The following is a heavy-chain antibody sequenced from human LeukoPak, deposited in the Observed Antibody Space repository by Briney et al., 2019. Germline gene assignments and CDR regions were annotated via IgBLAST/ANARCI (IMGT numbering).Heavy chain of an antibody. V-gene: IGHV3-23*01. CDR2: ISGSGGSR. Sequence: GGSLRLSRAASGFTFSTYSMSWVRQAPGKGLEWVSGISGSGGSRFYTDSVKGRFTISRDNSKNTLYLQMNSLRAEDTAVYYCAKLREWELPDLFDYWGQGTLVTVSS. D-gene: IGHD1-26*01. CDR3: AKLREWELPDLFDY. J-gene: IGHJ4*02. CDR1: GFTFSTYS.